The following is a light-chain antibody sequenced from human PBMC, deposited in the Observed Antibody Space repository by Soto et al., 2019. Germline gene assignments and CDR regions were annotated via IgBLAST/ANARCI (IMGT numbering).Light chain of an antibody. J-gene: IGKJ1*01. CDR1: QSVSSN. CDR2: GAS. Sequence: EIVMTQSPATLSVSPGESASLSCWASQSVSSNLAWYQQKPGQAPRLLIYGASTRATGIPARFSGSGSGTEFTLTISSLQSEDFAVYYCQQYNNWPPWTFGQGTKVEIK. CDR3: QQYNNWPPWT. V-gene: IGKV3-15*01.